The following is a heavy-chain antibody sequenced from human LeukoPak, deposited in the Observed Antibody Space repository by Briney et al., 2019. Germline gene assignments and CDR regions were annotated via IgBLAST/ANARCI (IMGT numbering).Heavy chain of an antibody. Sequence: GGSLRLSCAASGFTFSNAWMSWVRQAPGKGLEWVSYISSSGSTTHYADSVKGRFTISRDNAKNSLYPQMNSLRAEDTAVYYCARDNYDSSGYYFDWGQGTLVTVSS. V-gene: IGHV3-11*04. CDR2: ISSSGSTT. J-gene: IGHJ4*02. CDR3: ARDNYDSSGYYFD. CDR1: GFTFSNAW. D-gene: IGHD3-22*01.